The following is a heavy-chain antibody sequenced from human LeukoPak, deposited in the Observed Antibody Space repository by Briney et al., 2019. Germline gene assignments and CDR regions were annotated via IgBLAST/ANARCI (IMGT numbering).Heavy chain of an antibody. CDR2: IYHSGST. CDR3: ARGMSPAPFDI. V-gene: IGHV4-59*12. CDR1: GGSISSYY. J-gene: IGHJ3*02. Sequence: ASETLSLTCTVSGGSISSYYWSWIRQPAGKGLEWIGYIYHSGSTYYNPSLKSRVTISVDRSKNQFSLKLSSVTAADTAVYYCARGMSPAPFDIWGQGTMVTVSS.